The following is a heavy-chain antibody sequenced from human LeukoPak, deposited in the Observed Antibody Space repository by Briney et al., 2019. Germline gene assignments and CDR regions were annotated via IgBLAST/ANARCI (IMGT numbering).Heavy chain of an antibody. CDR2: INHSGST. V-gene: IGHV4-34*01. Sequence: SETLSLTCAVYGESFSGYYWSWIRQPPGKGLEWIGEINHSGSTNYNPSLKSRVTMSVDTSKNQFSLNLSSVTAADTAVYYCARGGYYYDSSGYYDYFDYWGQGTLVTVSS. CDR3: ARGGYYYDSSGYYDYFDY. CDR1: GESFSGYY. D-gene: IGHD3-22*01. J-gene: IGHJ4*02.